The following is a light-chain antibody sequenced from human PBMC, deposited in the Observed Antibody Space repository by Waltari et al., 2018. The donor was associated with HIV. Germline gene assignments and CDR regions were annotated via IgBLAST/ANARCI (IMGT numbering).Light chain of an antibody. CDR1: QPISNS. V-gene: IGKV1-NL1*01. J-gene: IGKJ2*01. Sequence: DVHMTQSPSSLSASVGDRVTITCRASQPISNSLAWYQQKPGKAPKPLVYGTSRLESGVPSRISGSGSGTDYTLTISSLQPEDFASYYCQQYYSTPNTFGQGTKLEIK. CDR2: GTS. CDR3: QQYYSTPNT.